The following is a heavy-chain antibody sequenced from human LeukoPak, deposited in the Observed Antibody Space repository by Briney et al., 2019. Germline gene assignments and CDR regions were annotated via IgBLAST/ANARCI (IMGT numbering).Heavy chain of an antibody. J-gene: IGHJ5*02. CDR1: GGTFSSYA. V-gene: IGHV1-69*05. CDR2: IIPIFGTA. D-gene: IGHD3-3*01. CDR3: ARAWYDFWSGYSTNWFDP. Sequence: ASVNVSCKASGGTFSSYAISWVRQAPGQGLEWMGGIIPIFGTANYAQKFQGRVTITTDESTSTAYMELSSLRSEDTAVYYCARAWYDFWSGYSTNWFDPWGQGTLVTVSS.